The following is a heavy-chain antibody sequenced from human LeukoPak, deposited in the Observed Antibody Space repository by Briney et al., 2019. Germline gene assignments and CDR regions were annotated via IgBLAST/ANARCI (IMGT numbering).Heavy chain of an antibody. CDR3: ARVRAGSWPVYYFDS. CDR2: ISPNSGRT. J-gene: IGHJ4*02. D-gene: IGHD6-13*01. V-gene: IGHV1-2*02. Sequence: GASVKVSCKASGYTFTGSYIHWVRQAPGQGLEWMGWISPNSGRTNYAQKFQDRVTMTRDTSISTAYMELRRLRSVDMAVYYCARVRAGSWPVYYFDSWGQGTLVTVSS. CDR1: GYTFTGSY.